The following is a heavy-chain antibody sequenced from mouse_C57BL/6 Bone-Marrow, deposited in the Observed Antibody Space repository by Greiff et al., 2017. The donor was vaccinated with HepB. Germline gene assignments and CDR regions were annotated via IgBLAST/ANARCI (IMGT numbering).Heavy chain of an antibody. J-gene: IGHJ4*01. CDR3: ARRRGYDGYYYAMDY. Sequence: SGPELVKPGASVKISCKASGYSFPDYNMNWVKQSNGKSLEWIGVINPNYGTTSYNQKFKGKATLTVDQSSSTAYMQLNSLTSEDSAVYYCARRRGYDGYYYAMDYWGQGTSVTVSS. CDR2: INPNYGTT. D-gene: IGHD2-2*01. V-gene: IGHV1-39*01. CDR1: GYSFPDYN.